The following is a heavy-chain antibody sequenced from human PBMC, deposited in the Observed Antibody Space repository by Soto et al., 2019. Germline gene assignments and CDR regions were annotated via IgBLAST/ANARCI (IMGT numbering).Heavy chain of an antibody. V-gene: IGHV4-34*01. CDR2: INHSGST. Sequence: SETLSLTCAVYGGSFSGYYWSWIRQPPGKGLEWIGEINHSGSTNYNPSLKSRVTISVDTSKNQFSLKLSSVTAADTAVYYCARGGWGYRSGYANFDYWGQGTLVTVSS. CDR3: ARGGWGYRSGYANFDY. J-gene: IGHJ4*02. CDR1: GGSFSGYY. D-gene: IGHD6-19*01.